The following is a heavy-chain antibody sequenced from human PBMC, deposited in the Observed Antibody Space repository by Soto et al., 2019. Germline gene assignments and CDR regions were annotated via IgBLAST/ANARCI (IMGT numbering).Heavy chain of an antibody. Sequence: QIQLVQSGGEVRTPGASVKVSCKASGYTFSSYGITWVRQAPGQGLEWLGWINPSSGETNYAQKFQGRVTVTTDTSTTTDYMELRNLTFDDTGVYYCARDWYPRFDPWGQGTLVTVSS. D-gene: IGHD6-13*01. CDR3: ARDWYPRFDP. V-gene: IGHV1-18*01. CDR2: INPSSGET. CDR1: GYTFSSYG. J-gene: IGHJ5*02.